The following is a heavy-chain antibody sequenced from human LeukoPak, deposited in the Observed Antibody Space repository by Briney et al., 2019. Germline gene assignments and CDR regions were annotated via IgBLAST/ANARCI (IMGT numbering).Heavy chain of an antibody. D-gene: IGHD3-16*01. Sequence: GGSRRLSWAASGFTFSSNGMSWVRQAPGKGLEWVANIKQEGSEKYYVDSVKGRFTISRDNAKNSLYLQMNSLRAEDTAVYYCARDGDYFDYWGQGTLVTVSS. J-gene: IGHJ4*02. CDR1: GFTFSSNG. CDR3: ARDGDYFDY. CDR2: IKQEGSEK. V-gene: IGHV3-7*01.